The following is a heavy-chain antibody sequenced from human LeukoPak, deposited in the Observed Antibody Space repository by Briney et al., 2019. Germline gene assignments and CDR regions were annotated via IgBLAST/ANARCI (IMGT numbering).Heavy chain of an antibody. CDR3: AKGAYGSGSYKYNWFDP. CDR1: GFSFNSYA. J-gene: IGHJ5*02. CDR2: ISYDGSNK. Sequence: QPGRSLRLSCAASGFSFNSYAMHWVRQAPGKGLEWVAVISYDGSNKYYADSVKGRFTISRDNSKNTLYLQMNSLRAEDTAVYYCAKGAYGSGSYKYNWFDPWGQGTLVTVSS. V-gene: IGHV3-30-3*01. D-gene: IGHD3-10*01.